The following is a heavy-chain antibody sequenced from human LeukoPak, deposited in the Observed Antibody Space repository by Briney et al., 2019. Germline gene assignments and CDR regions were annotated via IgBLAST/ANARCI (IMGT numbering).Heavy chain of an antibody. D-gene: IGHD3-10*01. CDR3: ARLGDHYHWNLDL. Sequence: GGSLRLSCAASGFTITTKYMNGLRQAPGRGLEWVSIIYSGATTYYADSVRGRFTISRDTSKNTVSLQMNSLRAEDTAVYFCARLGDHYHWNLDLWGRGTLVTVSS. CDR2: IYSGATT. CDR1: GFTITTKY. J-gene: IGHJ2*01. V-gene: IGHV3-53*01.